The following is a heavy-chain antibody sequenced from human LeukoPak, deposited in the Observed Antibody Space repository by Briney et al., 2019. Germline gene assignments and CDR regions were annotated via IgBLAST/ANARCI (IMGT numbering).Heavy chain of an antibody. CDR3: ARVDCSSTSCYEFDY. D-gene: IGHD2-2*01. V-gene: IGHV3-11*04. CDR1: GFTFSAYY. J-gene: IGHJ4*02. CDR2: IRSSGSTI. Sequence: PGGSLRLSCAASGFTFSAYYMRLIRQAPGKGLEWVSYIRSSGSTIYYADSVKGRFTISRDNAKNSLYLQMNSLRAEDTAVYYCARVDCSSTSCYEFDYWGQGTLVTVSS.